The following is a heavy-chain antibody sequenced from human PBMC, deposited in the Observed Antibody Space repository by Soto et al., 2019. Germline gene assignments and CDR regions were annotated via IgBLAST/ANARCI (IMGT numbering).Heavy chain of an antibody. CDR3: AREPTRIAARMAPVNAFEI. Sequence: SQTLSLTCAISVARVSSNSAAWNWIRQSPSRGLEWLGRTYYRSKWYNDYAVSVTSRITINPDTSKNQFSLQLNSVTPEDTAVYYCAREPTRIAARMAPVNAFEIWGQGTMVTVSS. CDR1: VARVSSNSAA. V-gene: IGHV6-1*01. J-gene: IGHJ3*02. D-gene: IGHD6-6*01. CDR2: TYYRSKWYN.